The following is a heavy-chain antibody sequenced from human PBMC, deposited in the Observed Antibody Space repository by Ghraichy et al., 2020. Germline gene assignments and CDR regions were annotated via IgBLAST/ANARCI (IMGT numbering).Heavy chain of an antibody. CDR2: ISYDGSNR. D-gene: IGHD4-11*01. Sequence: GGSLRLSCAASGFTFSGYGMHWVRQAPGKGLEWVSVISYDGSNRYYADSVKGRFTISRDNCKNSLYLQMNSLRAEDTALYYCAKDPGMTTKDPNGNFDLGGRSALVTVSS. J-gene: IGHJ2*01. CDR1: GFTFSGYG. CDR3: AKDPGMTTKDPNGNFDL. V-gene: IGHV3-30*18.